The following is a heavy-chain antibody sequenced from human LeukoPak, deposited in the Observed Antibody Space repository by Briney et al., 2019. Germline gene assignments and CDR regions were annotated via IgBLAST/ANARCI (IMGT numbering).Heavy chain of an antibody. V-gene: IGHV1-2*04. CDR1: GYTFTGYY. J-gene: IGHJ6*02. D-gene: IGHD1-26*01. Sequence: GASVKVSCKASGYTFTGYYMHWVRQAPGQGLEWMGWINPNSGGTNYAQKFQGWVTMTRDTSISTAYMELSSLRSEDTAVYYCARGEVGGYYYYGMDVWGQGTTVTVSS. CDR2: INPNSGGT. CDR3: ARGEVGGYYYYGMDV.